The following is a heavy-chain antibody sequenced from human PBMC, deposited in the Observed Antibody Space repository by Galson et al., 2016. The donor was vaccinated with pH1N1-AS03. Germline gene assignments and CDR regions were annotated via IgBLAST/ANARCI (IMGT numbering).Heavy chain of an antibody. D-gene: IGHD4-23*01. Sequence: VRQAPGKGLEWVAIISYDGSNEYYADSVKGRFTISRDDSKNTLSLQMNTLRSDDTAVYYCARDDYGGTSRLDYWGHGILVTVSS. CDR2: ISYDGSNE. V-gene: IGHV3-30*03. J-gene: IGHJ4*01. CDR3: ARDDYGGTSRLDY.